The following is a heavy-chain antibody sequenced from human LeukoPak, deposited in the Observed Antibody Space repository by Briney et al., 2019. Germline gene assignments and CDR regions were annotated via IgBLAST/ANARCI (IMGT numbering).Heavy chain of an antibody. J-gene: IGHJ4*02. CDR2: IYSGGST. D-gene: IGHD3-10*01. V-gene: IGHV3-66*01. CDR3: AREIGGLARGYFDY. Sequence: GGSLRLSCAASGFTVSSNYMSWVRQAPGKGLERVSVIYSGGSTYYADSVKGRFTISRDNSKNTLYLQMNSLRAEDTAVYYCAREIGGLARGYFDYWGQGTLVTVSS. CDR1: GFTVSSNY.